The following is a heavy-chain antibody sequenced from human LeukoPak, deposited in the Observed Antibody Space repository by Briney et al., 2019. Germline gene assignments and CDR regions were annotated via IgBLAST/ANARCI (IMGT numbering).Heavy chain of an antibody. CDR1: GFTFSSYA. J-gene: IGHJ4*02. D-gene: IGHD6-19*01. CDR3: AKGSSSGWPYYFDY. V-gene: IGHV3-23*01. Sequence: GGSLRLSCAASGFTFSSYAMSWVRQAPGKGLEWFSGITGSGGNTFHADSVKGRFIISRDNSKNTLYLQMNSLRAEDTAIYYCAKGSSSGWPYYFDYWGQGTLVTVSS. CDR2: ITGSGGNT.